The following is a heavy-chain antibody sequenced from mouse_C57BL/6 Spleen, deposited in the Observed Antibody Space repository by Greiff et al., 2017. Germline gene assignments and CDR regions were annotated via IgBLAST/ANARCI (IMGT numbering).Heavy chain of an antibody. Sequence: QVQLQQSGPELVKPGASVKISCKASGYAFSSSWMNWVKQRPGKGLEWIGRIYPGDGDTNYNGKFKGKATLTADKSSSTAYMQLSSLTSEESAVYVCAGWGTTVVEDFDVWGTGTTVTVSA. CDR2: IYPGDGDT. CDR1: GYAFSSSW. V-gene: IGHV1-82*01. CDR3: AGWGTTVVEDFDV. J-gene: IGHJ1*03. D-gene: IGHD1-1*01.